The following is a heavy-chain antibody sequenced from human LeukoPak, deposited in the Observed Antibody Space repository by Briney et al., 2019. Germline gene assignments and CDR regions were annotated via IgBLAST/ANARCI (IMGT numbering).Heavy chain of an antibody. CDR3: ARTEKSDSFSYFYAMDV. V-gene: IGHV3-7*01. CDR1: AFTFSSYS. CDR2: IKEDGSEK. D-gene: IGHD3-9*01. J-gene: IGHJ6*02. Sequence: GGSLRLYCAASAFTFSSYSMSWVRQAPGKGLEWVANIKEDGSEKDYVDSVKGRFTVSRDNSKNTLTLQMNSLRADDSAVYYCARTEKSDSFSYFYAMDVWGQGTTVTVSS.